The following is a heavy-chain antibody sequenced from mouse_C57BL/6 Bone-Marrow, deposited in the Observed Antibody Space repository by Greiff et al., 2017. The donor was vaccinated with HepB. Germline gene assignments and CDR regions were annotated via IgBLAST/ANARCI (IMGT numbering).Heavy chain of an antibody. D-gene: IGHD2-4*01. CDR1: GYSITSGYY. CDR2: ISYDGSN. CDR3: ARGDYDYDD. V-gene: IGHV3-6*01. J-gene: IGHJ2*01. Sequence: EVQLQQSGPGLVKPSQSLSLTCSVPGYSITSGYYWNWIRQFPGNKLEWMGYISYDGSNNYNPSLKNRISITRDTSKNQFFLKLNSVTTEDTATYYCARGDYDYDDWGQGTTLTVSS.